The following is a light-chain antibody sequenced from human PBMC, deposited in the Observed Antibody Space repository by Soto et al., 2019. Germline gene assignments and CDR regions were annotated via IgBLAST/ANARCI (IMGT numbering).Light chain of an antibody. CDR1: NIGSKS. Sequence: SYELTQPPSVSVAPGNTATMTCGGDNIGSKSVHWYQQKPGQAPVLVIYYDSDRPSGIPERFSGSNSGNTATLSISRVEAGDEADYYCQVWHRDRGSDYVIFGGGTKVTVL. V-gene: IGLV3-21*04. CDR3: QVWHRDRGSDYVI. CDR2: YDS. J-gene: IGLJ2*01.